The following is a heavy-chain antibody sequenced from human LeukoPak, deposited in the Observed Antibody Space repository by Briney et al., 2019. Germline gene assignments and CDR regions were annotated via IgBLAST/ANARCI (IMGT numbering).Heavy chain of an antibody. CDR3: ARHVFDYNTLTDYGSLD. D-gene: IGHD3-9*01. J-gene: IGHJ4*02. V-gene: IGHV4-34*01. CDR1: GESFSDYH. Sequence: SETLSLTCAVYGESFSDYHWTWIRQPPGKGLEWIGEINHSGGTNYNPSLKSRVAISMETSKSQFSLKLRSVTAADTAVYYCARHVFDYNTLTDYGSLDWGQGTLVTVSS. CDR2: INHSGGT.